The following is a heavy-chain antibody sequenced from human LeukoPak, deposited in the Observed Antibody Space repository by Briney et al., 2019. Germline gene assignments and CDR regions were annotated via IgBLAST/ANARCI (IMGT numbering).Heavy chain of an antibody. J-gene: IGHJ6*03. D-gene: IGHD3-9*01. CDR2: ISSFIFI. CDR3: ARGGDGGDYDILTGYYMDV. Sequence: SGGSLRLSCAASGFTFSSYSMNWVGQAPAKGREGVSSISSFIFIYSEYLVTARYTMSRDNAKNSLYLQMNSLSAEDTGVYSCARGGDGGDYDILTGYYMDVWGKGTTVTVSS. CDR1: GFTFSSYS. V-gene: IGHV3-21*01.